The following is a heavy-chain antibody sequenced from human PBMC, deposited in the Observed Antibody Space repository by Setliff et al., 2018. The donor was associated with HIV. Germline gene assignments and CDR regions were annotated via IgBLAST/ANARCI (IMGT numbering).Heavy chain of an antibody. Sequence: GASVKVSCKASGYTFPNYGITWVRQAPGQGLEWMGWISAYTANTNYAQNLQGRVTLTTDTSTSTAYMELSRLRSDDTAVYYCARDYYDSSGYIFFPGLPDYWGQGTLVTVSS. J-gene: IGHJ4*02. D-gene: IGHD3-22*01. CDR3: ARDYYDSSGYIFFPGLPDY. CDR1: GYTFPNYG. CDR2: ISAYTANT. V-gene: IGHV1-18*01.